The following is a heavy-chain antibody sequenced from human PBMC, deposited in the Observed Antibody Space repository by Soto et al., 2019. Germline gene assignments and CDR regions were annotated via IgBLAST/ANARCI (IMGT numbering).Heavy chain of an antibody. Sequence: GGSLRLSCEASGFTFSSYAMSWVRQAPGKGLEWVSAISGSWGSTYYPDSVKGRLTITEENSQNTLFLQMNTLRAEDKAVYYCAKTLTRYCSGGSCYSDYWGQGTLVTVSS. CDR3: AKTLTRYCSGGSCYSDY. J-gene: IGHJ4*02. V-gene: IGHV3-23*01. CDR1: GFTFSSYA. CDR2: ISGSWGST. D-gene: IGHD2-15*01.